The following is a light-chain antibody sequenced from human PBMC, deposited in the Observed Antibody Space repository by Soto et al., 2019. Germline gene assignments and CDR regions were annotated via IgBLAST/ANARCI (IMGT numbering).Light chain of an antibody. Sequence: DIQLTQSPSFLSASVGDRVTITCRASQGISSYLAWYQQKPGKAPKLLIYAASTLQSGVPSRFSGSGSGTEFTLTISSLQPEDFATYYCQQLNSYPLFGPGTKVAIK. CDR2: AAS. J-gene: IGKJ3*01. CDR3: QQLNSYPL. V-gene: IGKV1-9*01. CDR1: QGISSY.